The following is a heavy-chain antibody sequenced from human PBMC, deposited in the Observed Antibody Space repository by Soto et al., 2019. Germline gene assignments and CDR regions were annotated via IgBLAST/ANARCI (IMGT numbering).Heavy chain of an antibody. Sequence: GSLRLSCAASGFTFSDYYMSWIRQAPGKGLEWVSYISSSGSTIYYADSVKGRFTISRDNAKNSLYLQMNSLRAEDTAVYYCARDSHYDFWSGYRTYYYGMDVWGQGXTVTVYS. V-gene: IGHV3-11*04. CDR3: ARDSHYDFWSGYRTYYYGMDV. CDR1: GFTFSDYY. CDR2: ISSSGSTI. J-gene: IGHJ6*02. D-gene: IGHD3-3*01.